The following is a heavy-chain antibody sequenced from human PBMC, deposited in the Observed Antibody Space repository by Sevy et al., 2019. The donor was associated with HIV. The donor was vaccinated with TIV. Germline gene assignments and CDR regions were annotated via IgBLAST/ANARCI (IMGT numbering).Heavy chain of an antibody. V-gene: IGHV3-7*01. CDR2: IKQDGSEK. J-gene: IGHJ4*02. Sequence: GGSLRLSCVASGFTFSSYWMSWVRQAPGKGLEWVANIKQDGSEKYYVDSVKGRFTISRDNAKNSLYLQMNSLRAEDTAVYYCARDQGGMYGDYEGYYFDYWGQGTLVTVSS. CDR1: GFTFSSYW. D-gene: IGHD4-17*01. CDR3: ARDQGGMYGDYEGYYFDY.